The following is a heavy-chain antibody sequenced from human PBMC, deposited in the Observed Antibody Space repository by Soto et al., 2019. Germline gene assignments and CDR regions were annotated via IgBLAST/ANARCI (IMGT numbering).Heavy chain of an antibody. J-gene: IGHJ6*02. CDR1: GFSLSTSGVG. CDR2: IYWDDDK. D-gene: IGHD2-15*01. Sequence: QITLKESGPTLVKPTQTLTLTCTFSGFSLSTSGVGVVWIRQPPGKALEWLALIYWDDDKRYTPFLKSRLTITRDPPKNQVALTLTHMDPVDTATYYCAHKGGRGAGMDVWGQGTTVTVSS. CDR3: AHKGGRGAGMDV. V-gene: IGHV2-5*02.